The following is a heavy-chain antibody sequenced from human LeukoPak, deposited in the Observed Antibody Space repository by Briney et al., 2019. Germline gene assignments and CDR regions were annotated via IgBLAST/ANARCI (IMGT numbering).Heavy chain of an antibody. CDR2: TYYRTKWYN. D-gene: IGHD6-19*01. CDR1: GDSVSYHVAA. V-gene: IGHV6-1*01. J-gene: IGHJ4*02. CDR3: VRESQGYTSGWYNGYFDY. Sequence: SQTLSRTCVISGDSVSYHVAAWNWIRQSASRGLEWLGRTYYRTKWYNDYAESVKSRITINPDTSKNQFSLQLKSVTPEDTAVYYCVRESQGYTSGWYNGYFDYWVQGTLVTVSS.